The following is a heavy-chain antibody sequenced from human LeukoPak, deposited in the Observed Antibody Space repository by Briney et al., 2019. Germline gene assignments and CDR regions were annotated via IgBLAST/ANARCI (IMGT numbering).Heavy chain of an antibody. CDR3: ARGRGLLPDY. D-gene: IGHD3-16*01. J-gene: IGHJ4*02. CDR2: IYSGGST. Sequence: GGSLRLSCAASGFTFSNAWMSWVRQAPGKGLEWVSVIYSGGSTYYADSVKGGFTISRDNSKNALYLQMNSLRAEDTAVYYCARGRGLLPDYWGQGTLVTVSS. V-gene: IGHV3-66*01. CDR1: GFTFSNAW.